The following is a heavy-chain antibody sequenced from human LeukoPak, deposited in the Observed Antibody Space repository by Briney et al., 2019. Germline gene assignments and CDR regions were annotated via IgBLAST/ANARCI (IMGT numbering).Heavy chain of an antibody. Sequence: QSGRSLRLSCAASGFTFSSYAMHWVRQAPGKGLEWVAVISHDGSNKYYADFVKGRFTISRDNSKNTLDLKMNSLRAEDTAVYYCARDPGYSYGTPYFYYGMDVWGKGTTVTVSS. D-gene: IGHD5-18*01. J-gene: IGHJ6*04. V-gene: IGHV3-30*04. CDR1: GFTFSSYA. CDR3: ARDPGYSYGTPYFYYGMDV. CDR2: ISHDGSNK.